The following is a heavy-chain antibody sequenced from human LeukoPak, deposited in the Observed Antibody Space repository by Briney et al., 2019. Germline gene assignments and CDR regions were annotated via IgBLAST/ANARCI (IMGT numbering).Heavy chain of an antibody. V-gene: IGHV1-46*01. CDR3: CGDSPVAQGAFDI. Sequence: ASVKVSCKASGYTFTTYSLHWVRQAPGQRLEWMGIINPSGGSTSYAPNFQGRVTMTRDMSTSTVYMELSSLRSEDTAVYYCCGDSPVAQGAFDIWGQGTMVTVSS. CDR2: INPSGGST. D-gene: IGHD4-23*01. CDR1: GYTFTTYS. J-gene: IGHJ3*02.